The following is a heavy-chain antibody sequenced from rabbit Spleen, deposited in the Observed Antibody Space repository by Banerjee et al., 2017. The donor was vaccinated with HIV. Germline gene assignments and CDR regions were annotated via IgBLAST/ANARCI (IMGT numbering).Heavy chain of an antibody. D-gene: IGHD8-1*01. CDR3: ARDTGSSFSSYGMDL. Sequence: QSLEESGGGLVQPEGSLTLTCTTSGFSFSSNDYICWVRQAPGKGLEWIACTAAGRSAFTYYASWAKGRFTCSKASSTTVTLQMTSLTVADTATYFCARDTGSSFSSYGMDLWGPGTLVTVS. J-gene: IGHJ6*01. V-gene: IGHV1S40*01. CDR1: GFSFSSNDY. CDR2: TAAGRSAFT.